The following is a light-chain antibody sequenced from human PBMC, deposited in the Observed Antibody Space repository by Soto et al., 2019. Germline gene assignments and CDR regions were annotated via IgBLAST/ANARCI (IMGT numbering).Light chain of an antibody. CDR2: EVS. CDR1: SSDVGGYNY. CDR3: SSYTSSSTYV. Sequence: QSALTQPASVSWSPGQSITIACTGTSSDVGGYNYVSWYQQHPGKAPELMIYEVSNRPSGVSNRFSGSKSGNTASLTISGLQAEDEADYYCSSYTSSSTYVFGTGTKVTVL. J-gene: IGLJ1*01. V-gene: IGLV2-14*01.